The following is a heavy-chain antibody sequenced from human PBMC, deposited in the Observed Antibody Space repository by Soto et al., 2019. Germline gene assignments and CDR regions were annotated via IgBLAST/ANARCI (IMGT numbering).Heavy chain of an antibody. CDR1: GGSISSYY. V-gene: IGHV4-59*08. CDR3: AGQYSFGSYGMDV. CDR2: IYHSGST. J-gene: IGHJ6*02. Sequence: PSETLSLTCTVSGGSISSYYWSWIRQPPGKGLEWIGYIYHSGSTNYNPSLKSRVTISVDTSKNQFSLKLSSVTAADTAVYYCAGQYSFGSYGMDVWGQGTTVTVSS. D-gene: IGHD5-18*01.